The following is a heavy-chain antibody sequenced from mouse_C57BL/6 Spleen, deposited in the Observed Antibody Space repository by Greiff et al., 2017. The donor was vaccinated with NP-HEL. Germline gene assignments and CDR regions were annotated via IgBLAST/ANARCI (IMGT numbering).Heavy chain of an antibody. CDR1: GFTFSNYW. V-gene: IGHV6-3*01. D-gene: IGHD1-1*01. J-gene: IGHJ2*01. CDR3: TLITTVVAPHFDY. Sequence: EVKVEESGGGLVQPGGSMKLSCVASGFTFSNYWMNWVRQSPEKGLEWVAQIRLKSDNYATHYAESVKGRFTISRDDSKSSVYLQMNNLRDEDTGIYYCTLITTVVAPHFDYWGQGTTLTVSS. CDR2: IRLKSDNYAT.